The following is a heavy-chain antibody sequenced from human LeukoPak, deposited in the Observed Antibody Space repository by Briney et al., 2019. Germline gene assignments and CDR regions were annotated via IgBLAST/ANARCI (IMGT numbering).Heavy chain of an antibody. J-gene: IGHJ5*02. CDR2: ISSGSSFM. CDR3: ARDYYDSSGSSWFDP. D-gene: IGHD3-22*01. CDR1: GFTFSRYS. Sequence: KTGGSLRLSCAASGFTFSRYSMNWVRQAPGKGLEWVSSISSGSSFMYYADSVKGRFTISRDNAKNSLYLQMNSLRAKDTALYYCARDYYDSSGSSWFDPWGRGTLVTVSS. V-gene: IGHV3-21*01.